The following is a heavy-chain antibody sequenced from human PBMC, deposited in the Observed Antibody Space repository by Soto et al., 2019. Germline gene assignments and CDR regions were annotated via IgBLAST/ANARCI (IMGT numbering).Heavy chain of an antibody. Sequence: GGSLRLSCAASGFTFSSYAMSWVRQAPGKGLEWVSAISGSGGSTYYADSVKGRFTISRDNSKNTLYLQMNSLRAEDTAVYYCAKDVSIFGVFGIDYWGQGTLVTVSS. D-gene: IGHD3-3*01. CDR3: AKDVSIFGVFGIDY. J-gene: IGHJ4*02. CDR1: GFTFSSYA. CDR2: ISGSGGST. V-gene: IGHV3-23*01.